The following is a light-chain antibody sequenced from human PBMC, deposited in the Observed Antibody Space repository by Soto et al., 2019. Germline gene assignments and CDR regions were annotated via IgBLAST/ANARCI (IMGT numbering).Light chain of an antibody. V-gene: IGKV3D-20*02. J-gene: IGKJ5*01. CDR3: QLPGHPQII. CDR1: QSLTNPY. CDR2: DIS. Sequence: RQSLTNPYMAWYQQTPGQPPRLLIYDISSRATGIPDRFSGSVTGTHFTLTFGLVEPDDLAVRSSQLPGHPQIIFGEGTRLEIK.